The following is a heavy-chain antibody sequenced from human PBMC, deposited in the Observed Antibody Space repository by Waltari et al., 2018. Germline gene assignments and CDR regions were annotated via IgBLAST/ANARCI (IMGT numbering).Heavy chain of an antibody. CDR2: IYYSGST. D-gene: IGHD6-6*01. Sequence: QVQLQESGPGLVKPSETLSLTCTVSGGSISSYYCSWIRQPPGKGLEWIGYIYYSGSTNYNPSLKSRVTISVDTSKNQFSLKLSSVTAADTAVYYCARSIAARRWFDPWGQGTLVTVSS. J-gene: IGHJ5*02. V-gene: IGHV4-59*01. CDR3: ARSIAARRWFDP. CDR1: GGSISSYY.